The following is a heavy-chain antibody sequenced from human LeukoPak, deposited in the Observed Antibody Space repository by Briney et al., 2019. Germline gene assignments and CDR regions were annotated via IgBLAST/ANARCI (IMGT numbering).Heavy chain of an antibody. V-gene: IGHV3-30*18. CDR3: AKPGWPRIAAAGSD. CDR1: GFTFSSYG. CDR2: ISYDGSNK. J-gene: IGHJ4*02. Sequence: GGSLRLSCAASGFTFSSYGMHWVRQPPAKGLEGVAVISYDGSNKYYADSVKGRFTISRGNSKNTLYLQMNSLRAEDTAVYYCAKPGWPRIAAAGSDWGQGTLVTVSS. D-gene: IGHD6-13*01.